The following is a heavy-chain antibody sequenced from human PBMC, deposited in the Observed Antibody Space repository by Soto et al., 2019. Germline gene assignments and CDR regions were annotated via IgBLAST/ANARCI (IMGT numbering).Heavy chain of an antibody. Sequence: PGGSLRLSCAASEFTLSHYWMSWVRQAPGKGLQWVANINEDESDKYYVDSVRGRFTISRDNAKNTLYLQMNSLRAEDTAVYYCAKDWEIAAAGNFFYYYGMDVWGQGTTVTVSS. D-gene: IGHD6-13*01. CDR2: INEDESDK. J-gene: IGHJ6*02. CDR3: AKDWEIAAAGNFFYYYGMDV. V-gene: IGHV3-7*05. CDR1: EFTLSHYW.